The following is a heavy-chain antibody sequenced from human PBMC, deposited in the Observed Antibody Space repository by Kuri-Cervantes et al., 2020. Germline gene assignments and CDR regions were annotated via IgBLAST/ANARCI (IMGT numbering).Heavy chain of an antibody. CDR3: ARVADGYDILTGYTIDY. J-gene: IGHJ4*02. Sequence: WVRQAPGKGLEWIGSIYYSGSAYYNPSLKSRVTISVDTSKNQFSLKLSSVTAADTAVYYCARVADGYDILTGYTIDYWGQGTLVTVSS. V-gene: IGHV4-39*07. CDR2: IYYSGSA. D-gene: IGHD3-9*01.